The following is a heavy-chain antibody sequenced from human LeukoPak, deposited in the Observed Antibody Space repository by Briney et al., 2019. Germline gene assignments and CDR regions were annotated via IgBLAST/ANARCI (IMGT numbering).Heavy chain of an antibody. V-gene: IGHV1-46*01. CDR2: INPSGGST. CDR1: GYTFTSYY. CDR3: GREVVGAQGYFDY. Sequence: ASVKVSCKASGYTFTSYYMHWVRQAPGQGLEWMGIINPSGGSTSYAQKFQGRVTMTRDMSTSTVYMELSSLRSEDTAVYYCGREVVGAQGYFDYWGQGTLVTVSS. D-gene: IGHD1-26*01. J-gene: IGHJ4*02.